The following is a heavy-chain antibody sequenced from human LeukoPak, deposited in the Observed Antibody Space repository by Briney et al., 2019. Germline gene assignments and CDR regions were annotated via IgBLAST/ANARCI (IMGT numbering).Heavy chain of an antibody. D-gene: IGHD6-13*01. CDR3: ARLPRYGTVAP. CDR1: GGSFSGYY. V-gene: IGHV4-34*01. CDR2: INHSGST. Sequence: SETLSLTCAVYGGSFSGYYWSWIRQPPGKGLEWIGEINHSGSTNYNPSLKSRVTISVDTSKNQFSLKLSSVTAADTAVYYCARLPRYGTVAPWGQGTLVTVSS. J-gene: IGHJ5*02.